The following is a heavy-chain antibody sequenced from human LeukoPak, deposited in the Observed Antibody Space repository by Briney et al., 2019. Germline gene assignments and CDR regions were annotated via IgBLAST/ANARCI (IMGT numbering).Heavy chain of an antibody. J-gene: IGHJ4*02. V-gene: IGHV1-18*01. CDR3: AREAYAGYFDY. CDR2: ISAYNGNT. D-gene: IGHD3-16*01. CDR1: GYTFTSYG. Sequence: GASVKVSCKASGYTFTSYGISWVRQAPGQGLEWMGWISAYNGNTNYAQKLQGRVTMTTDTSTSTASMELRSLRSDDTAVYYCAREAYAGYFDYWGQGTLVTVSS.